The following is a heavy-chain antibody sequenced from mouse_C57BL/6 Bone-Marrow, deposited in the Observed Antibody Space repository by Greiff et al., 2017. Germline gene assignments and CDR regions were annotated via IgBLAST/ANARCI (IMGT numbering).Heavy chain of an antibody. CDR1: GYTFTDYY. Sequence: VQLQQSGPELVKPGASVKISCKASGYTFTDYYMNWVKQSHGKSLEWIGDINPNNGGTSYNQKFKGKATLTVDKSSSTAYMELRSLTSEDSAVYYCASDYGSSYGYYAMDYWGQGTSVTVSS. J-gene: IGHJ4*01. D-gene: IGHD1-1*01. V-gene: IGHV1-26*01. CDR2: INPNNGGT. CDR3: ASDYGSSYGYYAMDY.